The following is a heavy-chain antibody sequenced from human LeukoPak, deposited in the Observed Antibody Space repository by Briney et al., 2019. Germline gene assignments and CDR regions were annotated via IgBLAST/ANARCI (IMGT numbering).Heavy chain of an antibody. CDR1: GGSFSGYY. Sequence: SETLSLTCAVYGGSFSGYYWSWIRQPPGKGLEWIGKIYHSGSTNYNPSLKSRVTISVDKSKNQFSLKLSSVTAADTAVYYCARVVQSTDSSGFYLPEYFQHWGQGTLVTVSS. D-gene: IGHD3-22*01. CDR3: ARVVQSTDSSGFYLPEYFQH. J-gene: IGHJ1*01. V-gene: IGHV4-34*01. CDR2: IYHSGST.